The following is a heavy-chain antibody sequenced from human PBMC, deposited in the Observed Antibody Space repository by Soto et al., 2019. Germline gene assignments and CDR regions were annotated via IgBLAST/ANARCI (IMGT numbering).Heavy chain of an antibody. CDR3: AKEESYRRAFDI. V-gene: IGHV3-30*18. CDR1: GFTFSSYG. J-gene: IGHJ3*02. D-gene: IGHD1-26*01. CDR2: ISYDGSNK. Sequence: VQLLESGGGLVQPGGSLRLSCAASGFTFSSYGMHWVRQAPGKGLEWVAVISYDGSNKYYADSVKGRFTISRDNSKNTLYLQMNSLRAEDTAVYYCAKEESYRRAFDIWGQGTMVTVSS.